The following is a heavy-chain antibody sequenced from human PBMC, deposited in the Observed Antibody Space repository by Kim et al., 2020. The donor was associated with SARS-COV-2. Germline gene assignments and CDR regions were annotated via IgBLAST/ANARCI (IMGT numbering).Heavy chain of an antibody. CDR3: AREGDRAVDAFDI. J-gene: IGHJ3*02. CDR1: GFTFSSYE. Sequence: GGSLRLSCAASGFTFSSYEMNWVRQAPGKGLEWVSYISSSGSTIYYADSVKGRFTISRDNAKNSLYLQMNSLRAEDTAVYYCAREGDRAVDAFDIWGQGTMVTVSS. V-gene: IGHV3-48*03. CDR2: ISSSGSTI. D-gene: IGHD5-18*01.